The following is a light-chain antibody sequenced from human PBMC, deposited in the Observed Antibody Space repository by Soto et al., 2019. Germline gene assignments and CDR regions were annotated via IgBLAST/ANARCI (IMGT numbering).Light chain of an antibody. Sequence: QSVLTQPASVSGSPGQSITISCTGASSDIGYFNLVSWCQHHPDKAPKLMIYDVNNRPSGVSSRFSGSKSGNTASLTISGLQAEDEADYYCSSYSGSSTLVLFGGGTKVTVL. CDR3: SSYSGSSTLVL. CDR2: DVN. J-gene: IGLJ2*01. CDR1: SSDIGYFNL. V-gene: IGLV2-14*03.